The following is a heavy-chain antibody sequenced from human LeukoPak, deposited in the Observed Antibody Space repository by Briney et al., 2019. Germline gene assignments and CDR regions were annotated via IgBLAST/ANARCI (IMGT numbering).Heavy chain of an antibody. J-gene: IGHJ4*02. CDR3: ARGSAPVQGSSIDY. V-gene: IGHV4-34*01. Sequence: SETLSLTCAVYGGSFSGYYWSWIRQPPGKGLEWIGEINHSGSTNYNPSLKSRVTISVDTSKNQFSLKLSSVTAADTAVYYCARGSAPVQGSSIDYWGQGTLVTVSS. D-gene: IGHD1-26*01. CDR2: INHSGST. CDR1: GGSFSGYY.